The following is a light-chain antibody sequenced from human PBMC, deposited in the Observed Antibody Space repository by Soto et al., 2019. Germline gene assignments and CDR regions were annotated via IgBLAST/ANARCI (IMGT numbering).Light chain of an antibody. Sequence: EIVMTQSPGTLSVSPGERATLSCRASQSVSSKLAWYQQKPGQAPRLLIYDASTRATGIPARFSGSGSGTEFTLPISSLQSEDFSVFYCQQYHNWPPITFGQGTRVEIK. CDR1: QSVSSK. CDR3: QQYHNWPPIT. J-gene: IGKJ5*01. CDR2: DAS. V-gene: IGKV3-15*01.